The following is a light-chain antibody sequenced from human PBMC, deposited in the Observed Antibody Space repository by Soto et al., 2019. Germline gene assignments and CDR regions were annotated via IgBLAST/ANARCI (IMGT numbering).Light chain of an antibody. Sequence: EIVLTQSPGTLSLSPGERATLSCRASQSVDRTTLAWYQQKPGQAPRLLISGASYRATGIPGRFSGSGSGTDFILTISRLEPEDFAVYYCQHFDDSRTCGGGTRVEIK. CDR1: QSVDRTT. J-gene: IGKJ4*01. V-gene: IGKV3-20*01. CDR2: GAS. CDR3: QHFDDSRT.